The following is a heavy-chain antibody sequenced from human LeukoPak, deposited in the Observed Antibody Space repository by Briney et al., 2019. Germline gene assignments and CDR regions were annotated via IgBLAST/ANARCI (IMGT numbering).Heavy chain of an antibody. Sequence: SETLPLTCTVSGGSISSYYWSWIRQPAGKGLEWIGRIYTSGSTNYNPSLKSRVTMSVDTSKNQFSLKLSSVTAADTAVYYCARELIIYGSGSWPHYYYYYGMDVWGQGTTVTVSS. V-gene: IGHV4-4*07. CDR3: ARELIIYGSGSWPHYYYYYGMDV. CDR1: GGSISSYY. CDR2: IYTSGST. D-gene: IGHD3-10*01. J-gene: IGHJ6*02.